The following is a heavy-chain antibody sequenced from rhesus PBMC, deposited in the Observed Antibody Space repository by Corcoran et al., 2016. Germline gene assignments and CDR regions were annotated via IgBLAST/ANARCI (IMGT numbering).Heavy chain of an antibody. CDR2: MGGSRGNT. V-gene: IGHV4-127*01. Sequence: QVQLQESGPGLVKPSETLSLTCAVSGSSISSGYCRSWIRQPPGNGLAWIGYMGGSRGNTNYNPSLKSRVTISKDTSKNQFSLKLSSVTAADTAVYYCARAGYSGYSYRYFDLWGPGTPITISS. CDR1: GSSISSGYC. CDR3: ARAGYSGYSYRYFDL. J-gene: IGHJ2*01. D-gene: IGHD5-42*01.